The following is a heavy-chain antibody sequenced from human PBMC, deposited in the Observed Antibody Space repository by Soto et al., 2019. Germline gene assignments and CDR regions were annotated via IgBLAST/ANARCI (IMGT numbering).Heavy chain of an antibody. D-gene: IGHD2-8*01. CDR3: VRDHQWAFDY. V-gene: IGHV3-48*02. CDR1: GFTFSSFS. J-gene: IGHJ4*02. CDR2: VTSSGSGI. Sequence: PGGSLRLSCAASGFTFSSFSMNWVRQAPGKGLGWVSYVTSSGSGIHSAASVKGRFTISRDNTQNSLYLQMNSLRDEDTAVYYCVRDHQWAFDYWGRGTLVTVSS.